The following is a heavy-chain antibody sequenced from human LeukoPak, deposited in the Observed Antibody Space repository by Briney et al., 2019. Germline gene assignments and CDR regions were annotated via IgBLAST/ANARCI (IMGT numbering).Heavy chain of an antibody. CDR2: IYPDGRIT. V-gene: IGHV3-74*03. CDR3: APQQAYSPYNWFDP. D-gene: IGHD5-12*01. Sequence: PGGSLRLSCVGSGFTISNYWMHWVHQAPGTGLMWVSRIYPDGRITTYADSVKGRFTISRDNAKNTLYLQMNSLRAEDTAVYYCAPQQAYSPYNWFDPWGQGTLVTVSS. J-gene: IGHJ5*02. CDR1: GFTISNYW.